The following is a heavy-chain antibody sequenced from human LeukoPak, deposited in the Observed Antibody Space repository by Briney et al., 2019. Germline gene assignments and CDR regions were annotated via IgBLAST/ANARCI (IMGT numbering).Heavy chain of an antibody. CDR2: IKQDGSER. V-gene: IGHV3-7*01. D-gene: IGHD3-3*01. CDR3: ARDPLGVDFFDY. CDR1: GFSFGGSW. Sequence: GGSLRLSCAASGFSFGGSWMSWVRQAPGKGLEWVANIKQDGSERYYVDSVKGRFTISRDNAKNSLYLQMNSLRAEDTAVYYCARDPLGVDFFDYWGQGTLVTVSS. J-gene: IGHJ4*02.